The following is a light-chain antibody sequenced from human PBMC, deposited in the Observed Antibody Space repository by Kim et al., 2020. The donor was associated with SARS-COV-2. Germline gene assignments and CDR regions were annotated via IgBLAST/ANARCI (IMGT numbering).Light chain of an antibody. CDR2: RNN. J-gene: IGLJ3*02. V-gene: IGLV1-47*01. CDR1: SYILGSNY. Sequence: SLPVPGAGSSYILGSNYEHWYQQLPGPAPKLLIYRNNRRPSGVPDRFSGSKSGTSASLAISGLRSEDEADYYCAAWDDSLSCWVFGGGTQLTVL. CDR3: AAWDDSLSCWV.